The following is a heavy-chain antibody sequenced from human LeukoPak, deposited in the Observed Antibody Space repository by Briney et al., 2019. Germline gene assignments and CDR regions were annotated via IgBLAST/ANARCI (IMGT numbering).Heavy chain of an antibody. CDR2: INHSGST. D-gene: IGHD2-15*01. CDR1: GGSFSGYY. V-gene: IGHV4-34*01. CDR3: AREVGVPTGGLRYYYYYMDV. J-gene: IGHJ6*03. Sequence: SETLSLTCAVYGGSFSGYYWSWIRQPPGKGLEWIGEINHSGSTNYNPSLKSRVTISVDTSKNQFSLKLSSVTAADTAVYYCAREVGVPTGGLRYYYYYMDVWGKGTTVTVSS.